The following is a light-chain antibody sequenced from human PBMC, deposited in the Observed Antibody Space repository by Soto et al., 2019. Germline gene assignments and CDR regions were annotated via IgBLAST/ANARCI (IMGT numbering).Light chain of an antibody. J-gene: IGKJ1*01. CDR2: AAS. V-gene: IGKV1-39*01. CDR3: QQSYSSPRT. CDR1: QNINNY. Sequence: DIQMTQSPSSLSASAGDRVTITCRASQNINNYLNWYQQKPGKAPKLMIYAASTLQRGVPSRFSGSGSGTDFTLTISSLQPEDFATYYCQQSYSSPRTFGQGTKVEIK.